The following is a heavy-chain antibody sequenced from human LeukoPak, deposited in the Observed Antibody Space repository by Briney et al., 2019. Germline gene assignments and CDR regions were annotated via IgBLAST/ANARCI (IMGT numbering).Heavy chain of an antibody. CDR2: ISSSSSYI. J-gene: IGHJ3*02. V-gene: IGHV3-21*01. CDR3: ARESYYDYVWGSYSKSAFDI. D-gene: IGHD3-16*01. CDR1: GFTFDDYA. Sequence: GGSLRLSCAASGFTFDDYAMNWVRQAPGKGLEWVSSISSSSSYIYYADSVKGRFTISRDNAKNSLYLQMNSLRAEDTAVYYCARESYYDYVWGSYSKSAFDIWGQGTMVTVSS.